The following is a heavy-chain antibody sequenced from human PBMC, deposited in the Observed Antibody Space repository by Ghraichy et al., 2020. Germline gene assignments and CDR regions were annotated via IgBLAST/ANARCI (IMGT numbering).Heavy chain of an antibody. CDR1: GFTFSSYA. J-gene: IGHJ6*02. CDR2: ISGSGGST. Sequence: GGSLRLSCAASGFTFSSYAMSWVRQAPGKGLEWVSAISGSGGSTYYTDSVKGRFTISRDNSKNTLYLQMNSLRAEDTAVYYCAKGHFVGGLRFLVPVDVWGQGTTVTVSS. V-gene: IGHV3-23*01. CDR3: AKGHFVGGLRFLVPVDV. D-gene: IGHD3-3*01.